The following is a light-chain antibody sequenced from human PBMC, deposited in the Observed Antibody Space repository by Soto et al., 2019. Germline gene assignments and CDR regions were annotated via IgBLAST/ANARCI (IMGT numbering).Light chain of an antibody. CDR3: QQYSSSPRT. CDR2: DAS. CDR1: QTTSSGF. J-gene: IGKJ5*01. V-gene: IGKV3-20*01. Sequence: EIVLTQSPGILYLSPGDRATLSCRASQTTSSGFLAWYQQKVGRAPRLLIYDASNRATGVPDRFSGSGSGTDFSLTISRLEPEDFAVYHCQQYSSSPRTFGQGTRL.